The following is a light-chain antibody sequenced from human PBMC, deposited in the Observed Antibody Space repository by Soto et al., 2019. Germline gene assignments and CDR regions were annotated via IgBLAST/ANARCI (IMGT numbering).Light chain of an antibody. Sequence: EIVLTQSPATLSLSPGETATLSCRASQSVLTYLGWYQQKPGQAPRLLISDASTRASGIPARFSGSGSGTDFTLTIGSLEPEDFAVYYCQQRSNLVSFGPGTRLEIK. V-gene: IGKV3-11*01. CDR2: DAS. CDR3: QQRSNLVS. CDR1: QSVLTY. J-gene: IGKJ5*01.